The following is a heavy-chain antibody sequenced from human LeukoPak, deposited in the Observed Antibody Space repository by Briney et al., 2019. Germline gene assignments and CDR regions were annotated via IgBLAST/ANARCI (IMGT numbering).Heavy chain of an antibody. CDR3: ATRPYYYGSGSYPYRY. V-gene: IGHV4-34*01. CDR1: GGSISSYY. Sequence: SETLSLTCTVSGGSISSYYWSWIRQPPGKGLEWIGEINHSGSTNYNPSLKSRVTISVDTSKNQFSLKLSSVTAADTAVYYCATRPYYYGSGSYPYRYWGQGTLVTVSS. J-gene: IGHJ4*02. D-gene: IGHD3-10*01. CDR2: INHSGST.